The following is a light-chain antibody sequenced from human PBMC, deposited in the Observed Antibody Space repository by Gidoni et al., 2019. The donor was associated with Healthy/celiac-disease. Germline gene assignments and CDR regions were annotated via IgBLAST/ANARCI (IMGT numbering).Light chain of an antibody. CDR2: WAS. Sequence: DIVMTQSPVSLAVSLGESATINGKSSQSVLYSSNNKNYLAWYQQKPGQAPKLLIYWASTRESGIPDRFSGSGSGTEFTLTISSLQAEDVAVYYCQQYYSTPVTFGGGTKVEIK. CDR3: QQYYSTPVT. J-gene: IGKJ4*01. V-gene: IGKV4-1*01. CDR1: QSVLYSSNNKNY.